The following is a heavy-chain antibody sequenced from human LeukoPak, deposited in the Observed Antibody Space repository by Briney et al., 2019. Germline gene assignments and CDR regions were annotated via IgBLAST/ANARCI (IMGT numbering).Heavy chain of an antibody. CDR1: NSGSYY. CDR3: ARDVVPAASDAFDI. CDR2: IKQDGSEK. Sequence: NSGSYYWSWVRQAPGKGLEWVANIKQDGSEKYYVDSVKGRFTISRDNAKNSLYLQMNSLRAEDTAVYYCARDVVPAASDAFDIWGQGTMVTVSS. D-gene: IGHD2-2*01. J-gene: IGHJ3*02. V-gene: IGHV3-7*01.